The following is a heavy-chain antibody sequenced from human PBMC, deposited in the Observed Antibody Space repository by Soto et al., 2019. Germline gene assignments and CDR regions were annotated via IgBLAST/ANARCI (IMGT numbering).Heavy chain of an antibody. CDR3: ARGRSFSYDSTPPPLFDP. CDR2: IGTLSDT. CDR1: GFTFSTFD. D-gene: IGHD3-10*01. V-gene: IGHV3-13*01. J-gene: IGHJ5*02. Sequence: GGSLRLSCAGSGFTFSTFDIHWVRQAPGKGLEWVSGIGTLSDTFYAASVQGRFTISRQNAKNSVYLQMNSLRAGDTAFYYCARGRSFSYDSTPPPLFDPWGQGTLVTVSS.